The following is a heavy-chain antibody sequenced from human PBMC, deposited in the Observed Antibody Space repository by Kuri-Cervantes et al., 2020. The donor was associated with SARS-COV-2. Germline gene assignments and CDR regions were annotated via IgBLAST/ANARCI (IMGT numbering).Heavy chain of an antibody. D-gene: IGHD3-3*01. J-gene: IGHJ6*02. CDR2: INHSGST. V-gene: IGHV4-34*01. CDR3: ARGRSITIFGVVIEKYGMDI. CDR1: GGSFSGYY. Sequence: SETLSLTCAVYGGSFSGYYWSWIRQPPGKGLEWIGEINHSGSTNYNPSLKSRVTISVDTSKNQFYLKLSSVTAADTAVYYCARGRSITIFGVVIEKYGMDIWGQGTMVTVSS.